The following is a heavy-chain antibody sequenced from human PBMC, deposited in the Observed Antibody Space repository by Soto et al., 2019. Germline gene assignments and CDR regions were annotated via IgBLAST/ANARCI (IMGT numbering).Heavy chain of an antibody. CDR3: ATWDYGDSNLDFDY. CDR2: FDPEDGET. Sequence: ASVKVSCKVSGYTLTELSMHWVRQAPGKGLEWMGGFDPEDGETIYAQKFQGRVTMTEDTSTDTAYMELSSLRSEDTAVYYCATWDYGDSNLDFDYWGQGTLVTVSS. CDR1: GYTLTELS. J-gene: IGHJ4*02. V-gene: IGHV1-24*01. D-gene: IGHD4-17*01.